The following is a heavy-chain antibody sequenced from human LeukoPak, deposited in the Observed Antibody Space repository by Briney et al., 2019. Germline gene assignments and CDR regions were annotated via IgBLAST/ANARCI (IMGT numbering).Heavy chain of an antibody. D-gene: IGHD3-22*01. CDR3: ARGRYHYDSSGYYSPPY. V-gene: IGHV3-30-3*01. J-gene: IGHJ4*02. CDR1: GFTFSSYA. CDR2: ISYDGSNK. Sequence: GGSLRLSCAASGFTFSSYAMHWVRQAPGKGLEWVAVISYDGSNKYYAGSVKGRFTISRDNSKNTLYLQMNSLRAEDTAMYYCARGRYHYDSSGYYSPPYWGQGTLVTVSS.